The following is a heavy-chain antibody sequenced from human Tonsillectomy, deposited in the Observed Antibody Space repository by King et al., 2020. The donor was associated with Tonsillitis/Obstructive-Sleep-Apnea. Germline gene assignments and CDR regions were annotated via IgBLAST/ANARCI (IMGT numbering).Heavy chain of an antibody. Sequence: VQLVESGGGVVQPGRSLRLSCAASGFTFSSYGMHWVRQAPGKGLEWVAVISYDGSNKYYADSVKGRFTISRDNSKNTLYLQMNSLRAEDTAVYYCAKDDYYDSSGYYYKPTHFDYCGQGTLVTVSS. CDR2: ISYDGSNK. CDR3: AKDDYYDSSGYYYKPTHFDY. J-gene: IGHJ4*02. V-gene: IGHV3-30*18. D-gene: IGHD3-22*01. CDR1: GFTFSSYG.